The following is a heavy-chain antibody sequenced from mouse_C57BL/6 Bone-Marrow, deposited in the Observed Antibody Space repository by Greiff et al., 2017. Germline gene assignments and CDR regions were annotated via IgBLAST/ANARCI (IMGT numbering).Heavy chain of an antibody. CDR3: TTHSDPFAY. J-gene: IGHJ3*01. CDR1: GFNIKDDY. V-gene: IGHV14-4*01. Sequence: VQLQQSGAELVRPGASVKLSCTASGFNIKDDYMHWVKQRPEQGLEWIGWIDPENGDTEYASKFQGKATITADTSSNTAYLQLSSLASEDTAVYSCTTHSDPFAYWGQGTLVTVSA. CDR2: IDPENGDT. D-gene: IGHD3-2*02.